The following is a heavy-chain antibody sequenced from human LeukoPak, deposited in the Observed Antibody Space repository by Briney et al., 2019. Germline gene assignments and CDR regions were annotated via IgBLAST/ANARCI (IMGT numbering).Heavy chain of an antibody. Sequence: GGSLRLSCAASGFTFSGYGMHWVLQAPGKGLEWVALISYDGGNKYYADSVKGRFTISRDNSKNTLYLQMNSLTVEDTAVYYCAKSAAVVYGMDVWGQGTTVTVSS. D-gene: IGHD6-19*01. CDR3: AKSAAVVYGMDV. CDR1: GFTFSGYG. V-gene: IGHV3-30*18. J-gene: IGHJ6*02. CDR2: ISYDGGNK.